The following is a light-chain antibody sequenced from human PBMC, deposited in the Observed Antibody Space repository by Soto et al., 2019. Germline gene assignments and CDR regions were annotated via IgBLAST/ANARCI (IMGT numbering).Light chain of an antibody. V-gene: IGKV3-15*01. Sequence: EIVMTQSPATLSGSPGGRATLSCRASQSVSSNLAWYQQRPGQAPRLLIYGASTRATGIPARFSGSGSGTEFILTISSLQSEDFAVYYCHQYNNWPEWTFGQGTKVEIK. J-gene: IGKJ1*01. CDR1: QSVSSN. CDR2: GAS. CDR3: HQYNNWPEWT.